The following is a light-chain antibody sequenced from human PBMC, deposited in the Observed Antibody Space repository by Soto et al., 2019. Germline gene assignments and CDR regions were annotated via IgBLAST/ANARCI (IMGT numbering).Light chain of an antibody. CDR2: STN. CDR1: SGSVSTSYY. CDR3: VLYMSSGICV. V-gene: IGLV8-61*01. Sequence: QTVVTQEPSFSVSPGRTVTLTCGLSSGSVSTSYYPSWYQQTPGQAPCTLIYSTNIRSSGVPDRFSGSILGNKAALTITGAQADDEADYYCVLYMSSGICVFGGGTKLTVL. J-gene: IGLJ3*02.